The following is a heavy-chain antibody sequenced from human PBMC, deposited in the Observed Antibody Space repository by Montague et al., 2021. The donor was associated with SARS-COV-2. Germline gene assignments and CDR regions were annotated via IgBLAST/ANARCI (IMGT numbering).Heavy chain of an antibody. CDR2: ISDTGSTI. J-gene: IGHJ4*02. V-gene: IGHV3-11*01. CDR1: GFTLSDYY. D-gene: IGHD4-23*01. Sequence: SLRLSCAASGFTLSDYYMNWIRQAPGKGLEWISYISDTGSTIYYADSVKGRFAVSRDNTKNSLYPQMNSLRAEDTAVYYCAKALMTYGGNSPVDQWGQGTLVTVSS. CDR3: AKALMTYGGNSPVDQ.